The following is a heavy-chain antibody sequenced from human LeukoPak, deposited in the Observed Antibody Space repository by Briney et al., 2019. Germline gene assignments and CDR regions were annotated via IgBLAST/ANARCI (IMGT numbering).Heavy chain of an antibody. CDR2: ISGCGGST. Sequence: GVSLTLPCAVSGFTFSSYAVRWPRQSRGKGVEWVSDISGCGGSTYYADSVKGRFTISRDNSKNTLYLQMNSLRAEDTAVYYCAIPPRADYYYDSSGYDNFDYWGQGTLVTVSS. J-gene: IGHJ4*02. D-gene: IGHD3-22*01. CDR3: AIPPRADYYYDSSGYDNFDY. V-gene: IGHV3-23*01. CDR1: GFTFSSYA.